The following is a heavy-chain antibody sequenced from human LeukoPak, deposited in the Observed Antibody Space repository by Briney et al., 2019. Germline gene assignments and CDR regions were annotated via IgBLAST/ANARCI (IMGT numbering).Heavy chain of an antibody. Sequence: SETLSLTCTVSGGSISSSSYYWGWIRQPPGKGLEYIGSVYYTGNTYYNPSLKSRATISVDTSKIQFSLKLNSVTAADTAVYYCSTSTGTTYNSFDPWGQGTLVTVSS. CDR1: GGSISSSSYY. J-gene: IGHJ5*02. V-gene: IGHV4-39*07. CDR3: STSTGTTYNSFDP. CDR2: VYYTGNT. D-gene: IGHD4-11*01.